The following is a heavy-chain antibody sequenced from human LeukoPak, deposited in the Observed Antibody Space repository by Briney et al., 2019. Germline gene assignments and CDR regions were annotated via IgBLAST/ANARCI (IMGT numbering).Heavy chain of an antibody. CDR2: ISGSGGST. CDR1: GFTFGSHS. J-gene: IGHJ4*02. CDR3: AKEWGYSSSWYYSAFDY. D-gene: IGHD6-13*01. Sequence: PGGSLRLSCAASGFTFGSHSLNWVRQAPGKGLEWVSAISGSGGSTYYADSVKGRFTISRDNSKNTLYLQMNSLRAEDTAVYYCAKEWGYSSSWYYSAFDYWGQGTLVTVSS. V-gene: IGHV3-23*01.